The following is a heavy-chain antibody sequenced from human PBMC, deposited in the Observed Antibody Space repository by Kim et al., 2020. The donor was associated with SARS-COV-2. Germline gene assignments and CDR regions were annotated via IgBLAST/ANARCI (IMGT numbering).Heavy chain of an antibody. V-gene: IGHV3-66*01. Sequence: GGSLRLSCAVSGFTVSSSFMTWVRQAPGKGLEWVSIIYSDGNRYYTDSVQDRFTISRDNSKNTLDLQMNSLRAEDTAVYYCARDGITMPGNDYWGQGTLVTVSS. J-gene: IGHJ4*02. CDR1: GFTVSSSF. CDR3: ARDGITMPGNDY. D-gene: IGHD6-19*01. CDR2: IYSDGNR.